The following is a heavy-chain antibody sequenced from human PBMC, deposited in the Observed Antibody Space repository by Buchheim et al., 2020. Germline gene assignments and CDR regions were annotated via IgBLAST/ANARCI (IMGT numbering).Heavy chain of an antibody. J-gene: IGHJ6*02. CDR1: GFTFSSYG. CDR2: IWYDGSNK. V-gene: IGHV3-33*01. D-gene: IGHD3-3*01. Sequence: QVQLVESGGGVVQPGRSLRLSCAASGFTFSSYGMHWVRQAPGKGLEWVAVIWYDGSNKYYADSVKGRFTISRDNSKNTLYLQMNSLRAEDTAVYYCARDLKWRDYDFWSGYYAFKGVYYYYGMDVWGQGTT. CDR3: ARDLKWRDYDFWSGYYAFKGVYYYYGMDV.